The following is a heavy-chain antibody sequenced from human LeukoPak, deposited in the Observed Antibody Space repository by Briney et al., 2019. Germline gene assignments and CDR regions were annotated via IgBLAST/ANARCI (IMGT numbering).Heavy chain of an antibody. V-gene: IGHV4-61*02. CDR2: VYTSGIT. J-gene: IGHJ4*02. CDR3: ARGNSSSWPLDY. Sequence: PSETLSLTCTVSGGSINSASYYWSWIRQPAGKGLEWLGRVYTSGITNYNPSLESRVTMSVDTSKNQFSLNLSSVTAADTAVYYCARGNSSSWPLDYWGQGTLVTVSS. D-gene: IGHD6-13*01. CDR1: GGSINSASYY.